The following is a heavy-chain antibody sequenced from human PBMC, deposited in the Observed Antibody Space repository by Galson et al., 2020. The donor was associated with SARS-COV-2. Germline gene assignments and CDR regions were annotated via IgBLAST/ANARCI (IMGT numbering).Heavy chain of an antibody. CDR2: ISSSSSYI. V-gene: IGHV3-21*03. D-gene: IGHD6-13*01. J-gene: IGHJ4*02. CDR3: ARGTNEQQYYFDY. CDR1: GFTFSSYS. Sequence: NSGGSLRLSCAASGFTFSSYSMNWVRQAPGKGLEWVSSISSSSSYIYYADSVKGRFTISRDNAKNSLYLQMNSLRAEDTAVYYCARGTNEQQYYFDYWGQGTLVTVSS.